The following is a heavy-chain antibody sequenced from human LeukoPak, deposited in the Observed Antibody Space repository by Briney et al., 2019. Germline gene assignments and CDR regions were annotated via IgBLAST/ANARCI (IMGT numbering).Heavy chain of an antibody. D-gene: IGHD3-10*01. Sequence: GGSLRLSCATSGFTFSSYAMHWVRQAPGKGLEWVAVISYDGSNKYYADSVKGRFTISRDNSKNTLYLQMNSLRAEDTAVYYCARLVPGEAFDIWGQGTTVTVSS. CDR1: GFTFSSYA. CDR2: ISYDGSNK. CDR3: ARLVPGEAFDI. J-gene: IGHJ3*02. V-gene: IGHV3-30-3*01.